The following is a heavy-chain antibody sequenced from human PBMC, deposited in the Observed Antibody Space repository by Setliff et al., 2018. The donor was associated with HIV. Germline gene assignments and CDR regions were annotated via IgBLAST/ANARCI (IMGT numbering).Heavy chain of an antibody. CDR2: ISAHSGYA. D-gene: IGHD5-18*01. CDR1: GYTFTSYG. J-gene: IGHJ6*03. V-gene: IGHV1-18*01. Sequence: GASVKVSCKASGYTFTSYGISWVRQAPGQGLEWMGWISAHSGYAKSAQKFQGRVTMDTDTSTNTAYMELKSLRYDDTAVYYCARDPRSGYDSDTAMVTVYYYYMDVWGKGTTVTVSS. CDR3: ARDPRSGYDSDTAMVTVYYYYMDV.